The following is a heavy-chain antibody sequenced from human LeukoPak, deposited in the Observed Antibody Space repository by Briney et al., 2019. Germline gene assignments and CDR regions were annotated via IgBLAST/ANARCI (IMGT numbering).Heavy chain of an antibody. Sequence: GGSLRLSCGASGFTFSSHWMSWVRQAPGKGLEWVAVISYDGSNKYYADSVKGRFTISRDNSKNTLYLQMNSLRAEDTAVYYCARDPRDYSYFDYWGQGTLVTVSS. CDR3: ARDPRDYSYFDY. CDR1: GFTFSSHW. J-gene: IGHJ4*02. V-gene: IGHV3-30-3*01. CDR2: ISYDGSNK. D-gene: IGHD4-17*01.